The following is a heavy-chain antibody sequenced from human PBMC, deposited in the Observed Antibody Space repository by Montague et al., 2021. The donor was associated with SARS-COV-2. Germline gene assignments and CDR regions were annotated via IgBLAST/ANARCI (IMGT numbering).Heavy chain of an antibody. J-gene: IGHJ4*02. V-gene: IGHV4-39*01. CDR2: IFYSGST. CDR3: ASMVRAQVYYLDY. D-gene: IGHD3-10*01. Sequence: SETLSLTCTVSGGSISSSSYYWGWIRQPPGKGLEWIRSIFYSGSTDYNPSLKSRVTISVDTSKNQFSLKLSSVTAADTAVYYCASMVRAQVYYLDYWGQGTLVTVSS. CDR1: GGSISSSSYY.